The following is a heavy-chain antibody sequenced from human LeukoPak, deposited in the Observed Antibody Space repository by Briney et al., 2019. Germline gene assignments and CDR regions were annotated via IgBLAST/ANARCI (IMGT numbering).Heavy chain of an antibody. CDR3: ARRLSIAAAGQKRAYYFDY. Sequence: ASVKVSCKASGYTFTSYDINWVRQATGQGLEWMGWMNPNSGNTGYAQKFQGRVTMTRNTSISTAYMELSSLRSEDTAVYYCARRLSIAAAGQKRAYYFDYWGQGTLVTVSS. CDR2: MNPNSGNT. CDR1: GYTFTSYD. V-gene: IGHV1-8*01. D-gene: IGHD6-13*01. J-gene: IGHJ4*02.